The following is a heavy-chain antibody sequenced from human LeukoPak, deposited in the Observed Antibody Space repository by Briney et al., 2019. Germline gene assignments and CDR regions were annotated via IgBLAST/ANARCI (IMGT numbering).Heavy chain of an antibody. CDR1: GFTFSSYA. D-gene: IGHD3-22*01. J-gene: IGHJ4*02. Sequence: PAGGPLRLSCAASGFTFSSYAMSWVRQAPGKGLEWISVISGSGGTTYYADSVRGRFTISRDNSKNTLYLQMNSPRAEDTAVYYCGRGPNSYYYDSSGYADYWGQGTLVTVSS. CDR2: ISGSGGTT. CDR3: GRGPNSYYYDSSGYADY. V-gene: IGHV3-23*01.